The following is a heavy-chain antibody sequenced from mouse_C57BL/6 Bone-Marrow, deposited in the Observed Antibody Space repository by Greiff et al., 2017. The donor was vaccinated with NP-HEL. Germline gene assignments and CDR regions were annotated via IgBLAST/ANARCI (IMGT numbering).Heavy chain of an antibody. D-gene: IGHD1-1*01. Sequence: VKVVESGAELVKPGASVKISCKASGYAFSSYWMNWVKERPGKGLEWIGQIYPGDGDTKYNGKFKGKATLTADKSSSTAYLQVSSLTSEDSEVYFCARGDYGSSRFGYAMNYWGQGTSVTVSS. CDR2: IYPGDGDT. V-gene: IGHV1-80*01. J-gene: IGHJ4*01. CDR3: ARGDYGSSRFGYAMNY. CDR1: GYAFSSYW.